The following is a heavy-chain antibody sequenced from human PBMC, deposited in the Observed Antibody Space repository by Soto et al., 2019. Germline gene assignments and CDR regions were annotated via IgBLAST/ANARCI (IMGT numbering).Heavy chain of an antibody. CDR3: ARFQGAAEENHLPFDY. Sequence: SETLSLTCTVSGGSISSYYWSWIRQPPGKGLEWIGYIYYSGSTNYNPSLKSRVTISVDTSKNQFSLKLSSVTAADTAMYYCARFQGAAEENHLPFDYWGQEPLVTVSS. D-gene: IGHD6-13*01. V-gene: IGHV4-59*01. CDR1: GGSISSYY. CDR2: IYYSGST. J-gene: IGHJ4*02.